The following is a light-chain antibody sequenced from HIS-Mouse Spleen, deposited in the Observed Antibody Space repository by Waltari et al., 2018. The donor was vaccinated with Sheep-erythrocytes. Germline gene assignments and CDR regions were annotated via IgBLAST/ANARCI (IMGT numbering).Light chain of an antibody. Sequence: QSVLTQPPSASGTPGQRVTIPCSGSSSNIGNNYVYWYQQPPGTAPKLLIYRNNLRPSGVPDRFSGSKSGTSASLAISGLRSEDEADYYCAAWDDSLSVNWVFGGGTKLTVL. V-gene: IGLV1-47*01. J-gene: IGLJ3*02. CDR2: RNN. CDR1: SSNIGNNY. CDR3: AAWDDSLSVNWV.